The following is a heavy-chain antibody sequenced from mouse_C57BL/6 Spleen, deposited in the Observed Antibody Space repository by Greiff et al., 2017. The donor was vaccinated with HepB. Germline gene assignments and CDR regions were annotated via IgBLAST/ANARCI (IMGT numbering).Heavy chain of an antibody. J-gene: IGHJ3*01. CDR1: GYTFTSYW. V-gene: IGHV1-50*01. Sequence: QVQLQQPGAELVKPGASVKLSCKASGYTFTSYWMQWVKQRPGQGLEWIGEIDPSDSYTNYNQKFKGKATLTVDTSSSTAYMQLSSLTSEDSAVYYCARPFTTVVEGAWFAYWGQGTLVTVSA. D-gene: IGHD1-1*01. CDR2: IDPSDSYT. CDR3: ARPFTTVVEGAWFAY.